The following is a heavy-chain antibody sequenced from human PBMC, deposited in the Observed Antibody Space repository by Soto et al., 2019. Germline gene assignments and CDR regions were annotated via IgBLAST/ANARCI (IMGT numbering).Heavy chain of an antibody. CDR2: VFYGGT. CDR3: ASCRGALYFES. CDR1: GRSMSSNY. V-gene: IGHV4-59*01. J-gene: IGHJ4*02. Sequence: QVHLQESGPGLVQPSETLSLTCSVSGRSMSSNYWSWIRQSPDKGLEWLGYVFYGGTDYNPSLGGPVSMSVETSKSQFSLKLTSVTVADTAVYYCASCRGALYFESWGPGILVTVSA. D-gene: IGHD3-16*01.